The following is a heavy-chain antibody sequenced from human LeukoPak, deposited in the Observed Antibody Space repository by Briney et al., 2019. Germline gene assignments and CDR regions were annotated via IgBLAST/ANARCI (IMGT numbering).Heavy chain of an antibody. J-gene: IGHJ3*02. CDR3: ARELAAAGVDAFGI. D-gene: IGHD6-13*01. V-gene: IGHV1-69*06. Sequence: SVKVSCTASGGTFSSYAISWVRQAPGQGLEWMGGIIPIFGTANYAQKFQGRVTITADKSTSTAYMELSSLRSEDTAVYYCARELAAAGVDAFGIWGQGTMVTVSS. CDR1: GGTFSSYA. CDR2: IIPIFGTA.